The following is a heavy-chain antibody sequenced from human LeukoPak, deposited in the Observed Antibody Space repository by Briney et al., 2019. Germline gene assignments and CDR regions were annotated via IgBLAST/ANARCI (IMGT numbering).Heavy chain of an antibody. CDR3: ARGRYGGNSGFFDY. CDR2: IYYSGSP. V-gene: IGHV4-59*01. J-gene: IGHJ4*02. Sequence: SETLSLTCIVSGGAISYYYWSWIRQPPRQGLEWIGYIYYSGSPNYNPSLKSRVTISVDTSKNQFSLKLTSVTAADTAVYYCARGRYGGNSGFFDYWGQGTLVTVSS. CDR1: GGAISYYY. D-gene: IGHD4-23*01.